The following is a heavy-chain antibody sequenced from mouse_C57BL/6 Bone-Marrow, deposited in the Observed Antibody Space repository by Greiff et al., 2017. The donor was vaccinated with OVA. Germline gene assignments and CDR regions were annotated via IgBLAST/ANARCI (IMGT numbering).Heavy chain of an antibody. CDR3: ARESRDYAWFAY. D-gene: IGHD2-4*01. CDR2: IAPSDSFP. Sequence: QVQLQQPGAELVMPGASVKLSCKASGYTFTSYWMHWVKQRPGQGLEWLGEIAPSDSFPNYHQKFKGKSTLTVDKSSSTAYMQLSSLTSADSAVYYCARESRDYAWFAYWGQGTLVTVSA. V-gene: IGHV1-69*01. CDR1: GYTFTSYW. J-gene: IGHJ3*01.